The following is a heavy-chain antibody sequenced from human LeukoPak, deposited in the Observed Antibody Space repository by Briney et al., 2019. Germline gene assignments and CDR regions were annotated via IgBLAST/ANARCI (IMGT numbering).Heavy chain of an antibody. CDR2: IIPIFGTA. CDR1: GGTFSSYA. Sequence: SVKVSCKASGGTFSSYAISWVRQAPGQGLEWMGGIIPIFGTANYAQKFQGRVTITADESTSTAYMELSSLRSEDTAVYYCARSRTETRYYYYGMDVWGQGTTVTVSS. J-gene: IGHJ6*02. CDR3: ARSRTETRYYYYGMDV. D-gene: IGHD1-14*01. V-gene: IGHV1-69*13.